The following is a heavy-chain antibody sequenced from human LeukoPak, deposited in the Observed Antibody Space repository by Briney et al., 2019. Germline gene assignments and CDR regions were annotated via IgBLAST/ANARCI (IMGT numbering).Heavy chain of an antibody. D-gene: IGHD1-26*01. J-gene: IGHJ4*02. CDR3: ARFINRSLFDY. Sequence: SETLSLTCTVSGGSVSSGDYYWSWIRQPAGKELEWIGRIYTSGSTIYNPSLKSRVTISADTSKNQVSLRLSSVTAADTAVYYCARFINRSLFDYWGQGTLVTVSS. CDR2: IYTSGST. CDR1: GGSVSSGDYY. V-gene: IGHV4-61*02.